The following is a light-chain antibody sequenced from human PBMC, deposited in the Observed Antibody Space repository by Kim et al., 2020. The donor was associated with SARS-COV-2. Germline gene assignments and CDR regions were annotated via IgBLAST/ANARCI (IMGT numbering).Light chain of an antibody. V-gene: IGKV3-20*01. J-gene: IGKJ3*01. Sequence: SQGERATLSCRASQSVSSNYFVWYQQKPGQAPRLLIHSASSRPSGIPDRFSGSGSGTDFTLIINRLEPEDFAVYYCQQYESSPFTFGPGTKVEIK. CDR2: SAS. CDR1: QSVSSNY. CDR3: QQYESSPFT.